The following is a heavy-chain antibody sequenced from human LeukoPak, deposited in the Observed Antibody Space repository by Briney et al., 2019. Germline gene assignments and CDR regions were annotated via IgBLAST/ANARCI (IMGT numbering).Heavy chain of an antibody. CDR2: ISSSGSTI. J-gene: IGHJ4*02. CDR1: GFTFDDYA. CDR3: ASSSSWYSGLDY. Sequence: GGSLRLSCAASGFTFDDYAMHWVRQAPGKGLEWVSYISSSGSTIYYADSVKGRFTISRDNAKNSLYLQMNSLRAEDTAVYYCASSSSWYSGLDYWGQGTLVTVSS. V-gene: IGHV3-48*03. D-gene: IGHD6-13*01.